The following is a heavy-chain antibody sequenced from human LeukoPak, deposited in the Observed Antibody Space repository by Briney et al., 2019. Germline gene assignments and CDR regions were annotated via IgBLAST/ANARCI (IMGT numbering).Heavy chain of an antibody. CDR1: GFTFSTYA. Sequence: GGSLRLSCAASGFTFSTYAMSWVRQAPGKGLEWVSDINGSGGSTYYADSVKGRFTISRDNSKNTLYLQMNSLRAEDTAVYYCAKVNPYDYVWGSYPQTFDYWGQGTLVTVSS. J-gene: IGHJ4*02. V-gene: IGHV3-23*01. D-gene: IGHD3-16*02. CDR3: AKVNPYDYVWGSYPQTFDY. CDR2: INGSGGST.